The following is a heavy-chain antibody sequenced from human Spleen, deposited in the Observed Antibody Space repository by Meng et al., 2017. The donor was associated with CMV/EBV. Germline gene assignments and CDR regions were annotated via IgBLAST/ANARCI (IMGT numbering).Heavy chain of an antibody. J-gene: IGHJ6*02. CDR1: GFPVDLNY. CDR3: AKDSGWQMPAYGMDV. D-gene: IGHD6-19*01. CDR2: IRYDGSNK. Sequence: GESLKISCTASGFPVDLNYMSWVRQAPGKGLEWVAFIRYDGSNKYYADSVKGRFTISRDNSKNTLYLQMNSLRAEDTAVYYCAKDSGWQMPAYGMDVWGQGTTVTVSS. V-gene: IGHV3-30*02.